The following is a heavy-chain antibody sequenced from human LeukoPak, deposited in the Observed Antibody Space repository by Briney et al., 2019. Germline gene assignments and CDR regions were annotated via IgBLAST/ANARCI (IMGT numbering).Heavy chain of an antibody. J-gene: IGHJ6*02. CDR2: ISSSGSTI. V-gene: IGHV3-11*01. CDR3: ARDGGIAARPGDYYYYYGMDV. D-gene: IGHD6-6*01. Sequence: GGSLRLFCAASGFTFSDYYMSWIRQAPGKGLEWVSYISSSGSTIYYADSVKGRFTISRDNAKNSLYLQMNSLRAEDTAVYYCARDGGIAARPGDYYYYYGMDVWGQGTTVTVSS. CDR1: GFTFSDYY.